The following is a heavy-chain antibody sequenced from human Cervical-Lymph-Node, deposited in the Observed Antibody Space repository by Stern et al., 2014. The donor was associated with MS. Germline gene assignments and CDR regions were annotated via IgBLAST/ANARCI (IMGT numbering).Heavy chain of an antibody. V-gene: IGHV2-70*04. CDR1: GFSLNTNGMR. Sequence: QITLKESGPALVKPTQTLTLTCTFSGFSLNTNGMRVSWIRQPPGKALEWLARIDLGDDKFYSPSLKTRLTITKDTSANQVVLTMTNMDPVDTATYFCARTMPGYSGYDYGHGLDVWGQGTTVTVSS. CDR3: ARTMPGYSGYDYGHGLDV. D-gene: IGHD5-12*01. J-gene: IGHJ6*02. CDR2: IDLGDDK.